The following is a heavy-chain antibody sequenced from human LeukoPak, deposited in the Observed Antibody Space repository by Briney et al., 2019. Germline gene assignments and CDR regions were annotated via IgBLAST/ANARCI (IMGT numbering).Heavy chain of an antibody. CDR3: ASYGEWELLNAFDI. V-gene: IGHV3-30-3*01. Sequence: GRSLRLSCAASGFTFSSYAMHWVRQAPGKGLEWVAVISYDGSNKYYADSVKGRFTISRDNSKNTLYLQMNSLRAEDTAVYYCASYGEWELLNAFDIWGQGTMVTVSS. D-gene: IGHD1-26*01. CDR2: ISYDGSNK. CDR1: GFTFSSYA. J-gene: IGHJ3*02.